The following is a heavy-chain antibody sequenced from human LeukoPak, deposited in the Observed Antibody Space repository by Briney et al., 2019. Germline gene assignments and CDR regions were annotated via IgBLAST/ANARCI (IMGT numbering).Heavy chain of an antibody. CDR2: ISYDGGNK. Sequence: GRSLRLSCAASGFTFSSYAMHWVRQAPGKGLEWVAVISYDGGNKYYADSVKGRFTISRDNSKNTLYLQMNSLRAEDTAVYYCARDWYSSSWYYYYCYMDVWGKGTTVTVSS. D-gene: IGHD6-13*01. CDR1: GFTFSSYA. CDR3: ARDWYSSSWYYYYCYMDV. V-gene: IGHV3-30*04. J-gene: IGHJ6*03.